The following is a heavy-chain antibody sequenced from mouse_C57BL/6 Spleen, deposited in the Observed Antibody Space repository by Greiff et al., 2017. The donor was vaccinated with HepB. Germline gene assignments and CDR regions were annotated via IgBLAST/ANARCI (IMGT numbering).Heavy chain of an antibody. J-gene: IGHJ1*03. CDR3: ARYYGSSLGFDV. CDR2: IYPSDSET. V-gene: IGHV1-61*01. D-gene: IGHD1-1*01. CDR1: GYTFTSYW. Sequence: QVQLQQSGAELVRPGSSVKLSCKASGYTFTSYWMDWVKQRPGQGLEWIGNIYPSDSETHYNQKFKDKATLTVDKSSSTAYMQLSSLTSEDSAVYYCARYYGSSLGFDVWGTGTTVTVSS.